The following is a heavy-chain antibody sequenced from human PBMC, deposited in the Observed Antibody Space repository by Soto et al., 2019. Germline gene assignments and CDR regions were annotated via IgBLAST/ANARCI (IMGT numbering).Heavy chain of an antibody. D-gene: IGHD6-13*01. Sequence: KVSCKASGGTFSSYAISWVRQAPGQGLEWMGGIIPIFGTANYAQKFQGRVTITADESTSTAYTELSSLRSEDTAVYYCASKAGIAAAVALYHGMDVWGQGTTVTVS. CDR2: IIPIFGTA. V-gene: IGHV1-69*01. J-gene: IGHJ6*02. CDR3: ASKAGIAAAVALYHGMDV. CDR1: GGTFSSYA.